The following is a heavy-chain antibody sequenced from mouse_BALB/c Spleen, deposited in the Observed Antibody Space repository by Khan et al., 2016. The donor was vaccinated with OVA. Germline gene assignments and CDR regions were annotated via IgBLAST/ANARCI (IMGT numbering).Heavy chain of an antibody. V-gene: IGHV5-17*02. J-gene: IGHJ4*01. CDR1: GFTFSSFG. CDR2: ISSGSSTI. Sequence: EVELVESGGGLVQPGGSRKLSCAASGFTFSSFGMHWVRQAPEKGLEWVAYISSGSSTIYYADTVKGRFTISRDNPKNTLFLQMTSVSSEDTAMYYCARSDAMDYWGQGTSVTVSS. CDR3: ARSDAMDY.